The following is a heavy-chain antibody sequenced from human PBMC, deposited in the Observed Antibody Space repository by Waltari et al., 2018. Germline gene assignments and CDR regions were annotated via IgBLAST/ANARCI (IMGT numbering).Heavy chain of an antibody. CDR3: ARDPGYSGRELDY. CDR2: IWYDGSYK. J-gene: IGHJ4*02. D-gene: IGHD1-26*01. CDR1: GFTFSSYG. Sequence: QVQLVESGGGVVQPGRSLRLSCAASGFTFSSYGMHWVRQAPGKGLEWVAVIWYDGSYKYYADSVKGRFTISRDNSKNTLYLQMNSLRVEDTAVYYCARDPGYSGRELDYWGQGTLVTVSS. V-gene: IGHV3-33*01.